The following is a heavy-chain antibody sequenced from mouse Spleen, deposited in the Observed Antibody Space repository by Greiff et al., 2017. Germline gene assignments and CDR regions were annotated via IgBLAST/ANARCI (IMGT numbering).Heavy chain of an antibody. CDR1: GYTFTSYW. J-gene: IGHJ2*01. V-gene: IGHV1-50*01. Sequence: QVHVKQPGAELVKPGASVKLSCKASGYTFTSYWMQWVKQRPGQGLEWIGEIDPSDSYTNYNQKFKGKATLTVDTSSSTAYMQLSSLTSEDSAVYYCARSPDYYGYLDYWGQGTTLTVSS. CDR2: IDPSDSYT. D-gene: IGHD1-1*01. CDR3: ARSPDYYGYLDY.